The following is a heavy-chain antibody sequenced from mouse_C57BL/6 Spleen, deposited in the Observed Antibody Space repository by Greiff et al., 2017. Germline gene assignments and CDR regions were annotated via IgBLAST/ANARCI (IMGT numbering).Heavy chain of an antibody. V-gene: IGHV5-6*01. CDR1: GFTFSSYG. Sequence: EVKVVESGGDLVKPGGSLKLSCAASGFTFSSYGMSWVRQTPDKRLEWVATISSGGSYTYYPDSVKGRFTISRDNAKNTLYLQMRRLKSEDTARYYCARGNYSNALYYFDYWGQGTTLTVSS. J-gene: IGHJ2*01. CDR3: ARGNYSNALYYFDY. D-gene: IGHD2-5*01. CDR2: ISSGGSYT.